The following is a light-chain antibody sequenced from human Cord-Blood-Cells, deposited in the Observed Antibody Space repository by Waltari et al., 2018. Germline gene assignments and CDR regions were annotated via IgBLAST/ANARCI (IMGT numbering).Light chain of an antibody. CDR1: QSVSSN. CDR3: QQYNNWPPWT. Sequence: EIVMTQSPATLSVSPGERATLSCRASQSVSSNLARYQQKPGQAPRLLIYGASTRATGIPVRFSGSGSGTEFTLTISSLQSEDFAVYYCQQYNNWPPWTFGQGTKVEIK. CDR2: GAS. V-gene: IGKV3-15*01. J-gene: IGKJ1*01.